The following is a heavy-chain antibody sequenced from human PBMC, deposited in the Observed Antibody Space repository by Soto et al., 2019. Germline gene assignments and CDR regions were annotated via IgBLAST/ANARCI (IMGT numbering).Heavy chain of an antibody. CDR1: GGTFSSYA. V-gene: IGHV1-69*13. D-gene: IGHD3-22*01. CDR3: AIYRYYDSSGYYRIYGMDV. CDR2: IIPIFGTA. Sequence: GASLQVSCKASGGTFSSYAIRWVRHAPGQGLEWMGGIIPIFGTANYAQKFQGRVTITADESTSTAYMELSSLRSEDTAVYYCAIYRYYDSSGYYRIYGMDVWGQGTTVTVSS. J-gene: IGHJ6*02.